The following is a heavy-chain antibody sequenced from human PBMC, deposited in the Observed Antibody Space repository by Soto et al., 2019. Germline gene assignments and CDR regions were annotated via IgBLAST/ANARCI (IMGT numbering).Heavy chain of an antibody. CDR2: VYYSGIA. CDR3: ARDGYNQGDWLDH. J-gene: IGHJ5*02. V-gene: IGHV4-39*01. Sequence: LQLQESGPGLVKPSETLSLTCTVSGDSISSVHYYWGWIRQPPGKGLEWIGSVYYSGIAYYNPSLKSPVAQPVATAKNQFSLKLRSVTAADTAVYYCARDGYNQGDWLDHWGQGTPVTVSS. D-gene: IGHD5-18*01. CDR1: GDSISSVHYY.